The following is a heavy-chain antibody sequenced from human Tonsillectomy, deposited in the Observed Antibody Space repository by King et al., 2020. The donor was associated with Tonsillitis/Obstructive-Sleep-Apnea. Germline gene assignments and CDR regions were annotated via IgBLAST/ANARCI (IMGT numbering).Heavy chain of an antibody. Sequence: VQLVESGGGVVQPGRSLRLSCAASGLTFNTYAIHWVRQAPGKGLEWVAVISFDGSNTNYADSVKGRFTISRDNLKNTLYLQMNSLRAEDTAVYYCARGARGDSSAVDYYDGRDVWGQGTTVTVSS. CDR1: GLTFNTYA. V-gene: IGHV3-30*04. CDR3: ARGARGDSSAVDYYDGRDV. D-gene: IGHD5-18*01. CDR2: ISFDGSNT. J-gene: IGHJ6*02.